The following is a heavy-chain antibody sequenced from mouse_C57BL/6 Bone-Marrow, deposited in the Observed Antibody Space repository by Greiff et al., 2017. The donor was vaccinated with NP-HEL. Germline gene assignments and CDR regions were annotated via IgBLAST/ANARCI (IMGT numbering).Heavy chain of an antibody. D-gene: IGHD1-1*01. V-gene: IGHV1-63*01. J-gene: IGHJ1*03. CDR3: ASRCGYYGSSYIYWYFEV. CDR1: GYTFTNYW. CDR2: IYPGGGYT. Sequence: QVQLQQPGAELVKPGASVKLSCKASGYTFTNYWIGWAKQRPGHGLEWIGDIYPGGGYTNYNEKFKGKATLTADKSSSTAYMQFSSLTSEDSAIYYCASRCGYYGSSYIYWYFEVWGTGTTVTVSS.